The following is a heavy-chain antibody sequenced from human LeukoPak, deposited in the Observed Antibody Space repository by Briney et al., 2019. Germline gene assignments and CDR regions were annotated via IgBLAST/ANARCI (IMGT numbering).Heavy chain of an antibody. CDR2: IHYGGST. V-gene: IGHV4-59*01. J-gene: IGHJ4*02. CDR3: ARSFDSSGYYYYFDY. Sequence: PSETLSLTCTVSGGSISSYYWSWIRQSPGKGLEWIGYIHYGGSTNYNPSLKSRVTISVDTSRNQFSLKLSSVTAADTAVYYCARSFDSSGYYYYFDYWGQGTLVTVSS. CDR1: GGSISSYY. D-gene: IGHD3-22*01.